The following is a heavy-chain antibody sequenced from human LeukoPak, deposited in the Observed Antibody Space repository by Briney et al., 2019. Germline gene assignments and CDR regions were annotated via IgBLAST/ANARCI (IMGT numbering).Heavy chain of an antibody. CDR3: ARDPGCGGGSCYSRFDY. D-gene: IGHD2-15*01. J-gene: IGHJ4*02. V-gene: IGHV3-48*03. CDR2: ISYSGSTI. CDR1: GFTFSSYE. Sequence: GGSLRLSSAASGFTFSSYEMNWGRQAPGKGLEWVSYISYSGSTIYYGDSVKGRFTISRDNAKNSLYLQMSSLRAEDTAVYYCARDPGCGGGSCYSRFDYWGQGTLVTVSS.